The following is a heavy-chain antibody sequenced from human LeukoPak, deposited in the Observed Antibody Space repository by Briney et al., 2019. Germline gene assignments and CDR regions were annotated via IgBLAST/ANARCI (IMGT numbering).Heavy chain of an antibody. J-gene: IGHJ4*02. CDR3: ARAGSGSGWYFDY. CDR2: ISPYNGNT. Sequence: ASLKVSCKASGYAFTSVGITWVRRAPGQGLEWMGWISPYNGNTRYAQKFQGRVAMTTDTSTTTAYMELRGLRFNDTAVYYCARAGSGSGWYFDYWGQGTLVTVSS. V-gene: IGHV1-18*01. CDR1: GYAFTSVG. D-gene: IGHD6-19*01.